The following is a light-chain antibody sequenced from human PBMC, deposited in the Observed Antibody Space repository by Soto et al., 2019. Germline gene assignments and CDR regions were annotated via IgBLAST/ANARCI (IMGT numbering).Light chain of an antibody. CDR3: SSYTSSSNHYV. Sequence: QSVLTQPASVSGSPGQSITISCTGTSSDVGAYNYVSWYQQHPGTAPKLMIYDVSNRPSGVSNRFSGSKYGNTASLTISGLQAEDEADYYCSSYTSSSNHYVFGSGTKLTVL. J-gene: IGLJ1*01. V-gene: IGLV2-14*01. CDR2: DVS. CDR1: SSDVGAYNY.